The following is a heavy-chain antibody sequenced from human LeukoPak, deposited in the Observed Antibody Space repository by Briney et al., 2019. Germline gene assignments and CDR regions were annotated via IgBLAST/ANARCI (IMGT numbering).Heavy chain of an antibody. CDR3: ARADCSSTSCYEFDH. J-gene: IGHJ4*02. V-gene: IGHV3-11*04. CDR1: GFTFSDYY. Sequence: GGSLRLSCAASGFTFSDYYMSWVRQAPGKGLDWVSYISSSGRTIYYAGSVKGRLTISRDNAKNSLYLQMNNLRAEDTAVYYCARADCSSTSCYEFDHWGQGTPVIVSS. CDR2: ISSSGRTI. D-gene: IGHD2-2*01.